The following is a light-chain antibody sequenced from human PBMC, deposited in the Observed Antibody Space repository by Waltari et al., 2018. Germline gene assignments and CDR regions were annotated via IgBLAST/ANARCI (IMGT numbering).Light chain of an antibody. CDR2: DAS. Sequence: EVVLTQSPDTLSLSTGERVTLSCTASQSVTNSLAWYQHKPGQAPRLLIYDASKRATGIPARFSGTGSATDFTLTISSLEPDDFAVYYCQHRGNWPSPSWTFGQGTKVEI. J-gene: IGKJ1*01. CDR3: QHRGNWPSPSWT. V-gene: IGKV3-11*01. CDR1: QSVTNS.